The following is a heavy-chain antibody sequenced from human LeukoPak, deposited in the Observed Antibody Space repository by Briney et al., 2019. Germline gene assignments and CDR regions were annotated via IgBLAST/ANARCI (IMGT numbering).Heavy chain of an antibody. Sequence: PGGSLRLSCAASGLTVSNKFMRWVRQAPGEGLEWISYISSYSSTIYYADSVKGRFTISRDNAKNSLYLQMNTLRVEDTAVYYCARDHRYGGLFDYWGQGTLVTVSS. D-gene: IGHD3-16*02. CDR2: ISSYSSTI. CDR3: ARDHRYGGLFDY. V-gene: IGHV3-48*01. J-gene: IGHJ4*02. CDR1: GLTVSNKF.